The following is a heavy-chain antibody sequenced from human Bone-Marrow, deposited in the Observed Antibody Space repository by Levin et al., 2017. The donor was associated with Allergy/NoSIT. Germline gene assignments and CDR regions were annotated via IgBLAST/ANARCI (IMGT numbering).Heavy chain of an antibody. V-gene: IGHV4-34*01. Sequence: NPSETLSLTCGVRGVSFTSHSWSWIRQPPGKGLEWIGEINQSGGTKYNASLKSRVTMAVDMSKNQFSLKLNSVTAADTAVYYCAREGLWETGTTYDYWGQGSLVTVSS. CDR3: AREGLWETGTTYDY. CDR1: GVSFTSHS. CDR2: INQSGGT. J-gene: IGHJ4*02. D-gene: IGHD1-14*01.